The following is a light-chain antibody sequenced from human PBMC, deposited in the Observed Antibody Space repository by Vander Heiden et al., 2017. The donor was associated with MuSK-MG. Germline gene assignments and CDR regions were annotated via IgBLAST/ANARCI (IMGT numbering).Light chain of an antibody. V-gene: IGLV2-14*03. J-gene: IGLJ2*01. CDR2: DVS. CDR3: SSYTSSSTLVV. Sequence: HSALPHPATVSGSPGPSTTISCPGTSSDVGGYIYVSWYQQHPGKAPKLMIYDVSNRPSGVSNRFSGSKSGNTASLTISGRQAEDEADYYCSSYTSSSTLVVFGGGTKLTVL. CDR1: SSDVGGYIY.